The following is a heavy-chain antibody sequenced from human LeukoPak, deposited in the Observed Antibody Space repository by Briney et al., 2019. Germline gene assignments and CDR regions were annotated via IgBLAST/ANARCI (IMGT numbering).Heavy chain of an antibody. J-gene: IGHJ4*02. CDR3: ARDYYDNSGYESSYGY. D-gene: IGHD3-22*01. CDR1: GGTFSSYA. Sequence: GASVKVSCKASGGTFSSYAISWVRQAPGQGLEWMGGIIPIFGTANYAQKFQGRVTITADESTSTAYMELSSLRSEDTAVYYCARDYYDNSGYESSYGYWGQGTLVTVSS. V-gene: IGHV1-69*01. CDR2: IIPIFGTA.